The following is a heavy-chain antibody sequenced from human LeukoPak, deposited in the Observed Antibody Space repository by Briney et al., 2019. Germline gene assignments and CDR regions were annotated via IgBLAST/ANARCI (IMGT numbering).Heavy chain of an antibody. CDR1: GDSVSNNIAA. Sequence: SQTLSLTCVISGDSVSNNIAAWNWIRQSPSRDLEWLGRTYYRSKWYNDYAVSVESRITINPDTSKNQFSLQLNSVTPEDTAVYYCARDVTAGAGAVGMAVWGKGTTVTVSS. V-gene: IGHV6-1*01. CDR2: TYYRSKWYN. D-gene: IGHD6-13*01. J-gene: IGHJ6*04. CDR3: ARDVTAGAGAVGMAV.